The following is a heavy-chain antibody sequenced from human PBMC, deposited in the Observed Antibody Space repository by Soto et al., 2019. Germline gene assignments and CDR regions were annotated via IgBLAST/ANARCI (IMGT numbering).Heavy chain of an antibody. CDR2: IWYDGSNK. D-gene: IGHD3-16*01. V-gene: IGHV3-33*01. J-gene: IGHJ4*02. CDR1: GFTFSSYG. Sequence: GGSLRLSCAASGFTFSSYGMHWVRQAPGKGLEWVAVIWYDGSNKYYADSVKGRFTISRDNSKNTLYLQMNSLRAEDTAVYYCARDGGQPYYFDYWGQGTLVTVSS. CDR3: ARDGGQPYYFDY.